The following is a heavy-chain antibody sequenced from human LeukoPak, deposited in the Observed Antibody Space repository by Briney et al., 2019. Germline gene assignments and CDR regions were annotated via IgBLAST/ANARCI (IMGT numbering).Heavy chain of an antibody. Sequence: GGSLRLSCAASGFTFSSHSINWVRQAPGKGLEWVSYISTRSTTIYYADSVKGRFTISRDNTKNSLYLQMNSLRAEDTAVYYCVRAFGGYDSQRFYYNMDVWGKGTTVTVSS. J-gene: IGHJ6*03. CDR2: ISTRSTTI. V-gene: IGHV3-48*04. D-gene: IGHD5-12*01. CDR3: VRAFGGYDSQRFYYNMDV. CDR1: GFTFSSHS.